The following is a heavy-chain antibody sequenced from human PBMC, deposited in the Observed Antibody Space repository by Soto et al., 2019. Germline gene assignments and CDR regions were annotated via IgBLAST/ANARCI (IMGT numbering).Heavy chain of an antibody. J-gene: IGHJ5*02. D-gene: IGHD3-10*01. CDR2: IYYSGST. CDR1: GGSISSGGYY. CDR3: ARVISLNYYGSGSYLSPNWFDP. Sequence: QVQLQESGPGLVKPSQTLSLTCTVSGGSISSGGYYWSWIRQHPGKGLEWIGYIYYSGSTYYNPSLKSRVTISVDTSKNQFSLKLSSVTAADTAVYYCARVISLNYYGSGSYLSPNWFDPWGQGTLVTVSS. V-gene: IGHV4-31*03.